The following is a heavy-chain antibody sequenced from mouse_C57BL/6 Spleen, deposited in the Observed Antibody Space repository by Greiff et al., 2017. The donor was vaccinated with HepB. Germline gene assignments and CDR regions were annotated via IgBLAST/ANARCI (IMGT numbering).Heavy chain of an antibody. J-gene: IGHJ2*01. V-gene: IGHV3-1*01. CDR2: ISYSGST. CDR3: ARGANLGYYFDY. Sequence: EVQGVESGPGMVKPSQSLSLTCTVTGYSITSGYDWHWIRHFPGNKLEWMGYISYSGSTNYNPSLKSRISITHDTSKNHFFLKLNSVTTEDTATYYCARGANLGYYFDYWGQGTTLTVSS. CDR1: GYSITSGYD. D-gene: IGHD4-1*01.